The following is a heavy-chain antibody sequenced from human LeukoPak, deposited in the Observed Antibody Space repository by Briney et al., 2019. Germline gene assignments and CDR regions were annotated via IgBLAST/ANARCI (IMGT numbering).Heavy chain of an antibody. Sequence: GGSLRLSCAASGFTFSSYWMSWARQAPGKGLEWVANIKQDGSEKYYVDSVKGRFTISRDNAKNSLYLQMNSLRAEDTAVYYCARVPSSRITMIVVQFLAFDIWGQGTMITVSS. V-gene: IGHV3-7*04. D-gene: IGHD3-22*01. CDR3: ARVPSSRITMIVVQFLAFDI. CDR1: GFTFSSYW. J-gene: IGHJ3*02. CDR2: IKQDGSEK.